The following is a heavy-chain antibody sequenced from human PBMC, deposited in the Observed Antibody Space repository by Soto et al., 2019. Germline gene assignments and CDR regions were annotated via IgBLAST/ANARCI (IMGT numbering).Heavy chain of an antibody. CDR3: ARHVAVPRTRGFDY. Sequence: QVQLQESGPGLVKPSGTLFLTCAVSGGSISDNWWSCVRQPPGKGLEWIGEIYHSGTTYYTPSLRSRVVILVDKSASQISLTLSSVTAADTAVYYCARHVAVPRTRGFDYWGPGTLVAVSS. CDR2: IYHSGTT. CDR1: GGSISDNW. D-gene: IGHD2-21*01. J-gene: IGHJ4*02. V-gene: IGHV4-4*02.